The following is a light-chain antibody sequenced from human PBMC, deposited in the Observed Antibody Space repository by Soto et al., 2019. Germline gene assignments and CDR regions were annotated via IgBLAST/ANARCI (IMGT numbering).Light chain of an antibody. V-gene: IGKV3-20*01. CDR2: GAA. CDR3: QQYGSSPRT. J-gene: IGKJ1*01. CDR1: QSVSNNY. Sequence: EIVLTQSPGTLSLSPGERATLSCRASQSVSNNYLAWYQQKPGQAPRLLIYGAASRATGIPDRFSGRGSGTDFTLTISRLEPEDFAVYYCQQYGSSPRTFGQGTKVEIK.